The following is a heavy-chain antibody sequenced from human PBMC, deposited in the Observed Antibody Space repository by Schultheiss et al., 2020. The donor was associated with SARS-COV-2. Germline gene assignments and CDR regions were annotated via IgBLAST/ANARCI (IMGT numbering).Heavy chain of an antibody. Sequence: SQTLSLTCAVYGGSFSGYYWSWIRQPPGKGLEWIGSIYYSGSTNYNPSLKSRVTISVDTSKNQFSLKLSSVTAADTAVYYCAREGSIDAFDIWGQGTMVTVSS. CDR3: AREGSIDAFDI. V-gene: IGHV4-59*01. CDR2: IYYSGST. CDR1: GGSFSGYY. D-gene: IGHD6-6*01. J-gene: IGHJ3*02.